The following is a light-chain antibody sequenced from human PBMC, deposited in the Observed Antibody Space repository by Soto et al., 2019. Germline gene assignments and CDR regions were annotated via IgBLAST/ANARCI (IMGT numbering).Light chain of an antibody. CDR2: HAS. J-gene: IGKJ5*01. V-gene: IGKV1-5*01. CDR3: QQHDEQSIT. CDR1: QPISSW. Sequence: DTRMAQTRSTLPRAGEESGTLWCRASQPISSWLAWYQQRPGQAPSLLIYHASSLESGVPARFSGSGSGTEFTLSISILQPDDFGIYYCQQHDEQSITFGQGTRLEIK.